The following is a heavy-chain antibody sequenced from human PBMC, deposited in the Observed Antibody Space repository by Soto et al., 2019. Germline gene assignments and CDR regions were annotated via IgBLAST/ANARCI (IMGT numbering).Heavy chain of an antibody. D-gene: IGHD1-7*01. V-gene: IGHV1-2*02. J-gene: IGHJ4*02. CDR3: ARVPGHKNSRGDY. CDR2: INPKTGDT. CDR1: GYTFNHYY. Sequence: QVQLVQSGAEVKKTGASVSVSCKASGYTFNHYYIHWVRRAPGQGLEWMGLINPKTGDTNFAQKFRDRVNMTRYTSTNTANMQLGSLRSDDTAVYYCARVPGHKNSRGDYWGQGTPVTVSS.